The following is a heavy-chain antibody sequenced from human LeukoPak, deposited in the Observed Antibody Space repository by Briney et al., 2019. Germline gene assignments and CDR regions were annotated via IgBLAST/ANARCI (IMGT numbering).Heavy chain of an antibody. D-gene: IGHD6-13*01. CDR3: ARAPSSSYVRAYYYYYYMDV. CDR2: INPNSGGT. CDR1: GYTFTGYY. V-gene: IGHV1-2*02. Sequence: ASVKVSCEASGYTFTGYYMHWVRQAPGQGLEWMGCINPNSGGTNYAQKFQGRVTMTRDTSISTAYMELSKLRSDDTAVYYCARAPSSSYVRAYYYYYYMDVWGKGTTVTVSS. J-gene: IGHJ6*03.